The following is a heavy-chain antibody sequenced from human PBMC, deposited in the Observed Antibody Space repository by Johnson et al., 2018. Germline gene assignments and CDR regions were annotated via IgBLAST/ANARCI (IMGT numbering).Heavy chain of an antibody. Sequence: VQLVESGAEVKKPGESLKISCKGSGYSFSRYWIGWVRQMPGKGLEWMGIIYPGDSDIRYSPSFQGQVTISADKSISTAYLQWSSLKASDTPRYYCARQGSSSSGVGPMDVWGQGTTVTVSS. V-gene: IGHV5-51*01. CDR3: ARQGSSSSGVGPMDV. CDR2: IYPGDSDI. J-gene: IGHJ6*02. D-gene: IGHD6-6*01. CDR1: GYSFSRYW.